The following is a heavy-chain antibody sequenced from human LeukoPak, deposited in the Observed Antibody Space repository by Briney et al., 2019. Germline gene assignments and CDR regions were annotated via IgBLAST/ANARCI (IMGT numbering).Heavy chain of an antibody. V-gene: IGHV4-38-2*01. J-gene: IGHJ4*02. CDR3: ASLYDYVWGSYRYTYRVDY. D-gene: IGHD3-16*02. CDR2: IYHSGST. Sequence: SETLSLTCAVSGYSISSGYYWGWIRPPPGKGLEWFGSIYHSGSTYYNQSLKSRVTISVDTSKNQFSLKLSSLTAADTAVYYCASLYDYVWGSYRYTYRVDYWGQGTLVTVSS. CDR1: GYSISSGYY.